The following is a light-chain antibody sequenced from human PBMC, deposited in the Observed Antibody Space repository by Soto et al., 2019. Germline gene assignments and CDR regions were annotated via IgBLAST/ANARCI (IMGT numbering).Light chain of an antibody. Sequence: QSALTQPASVSGCPGQSITISCTGTSNDVGGYNLVSWFQQHPGKAPKLMISEVNKRPSGVSNRFSGSKSANTASLTISGLQAEDEADYYCCSHVGGSSPQWVFGGGTKVTVL. CDR3: CSHVGGSSPQWV. V-gene: IGLV2-23*02. CDR1: SNDVGGYNL. CDR2: EVN. J-gene: IGLJ3*02.